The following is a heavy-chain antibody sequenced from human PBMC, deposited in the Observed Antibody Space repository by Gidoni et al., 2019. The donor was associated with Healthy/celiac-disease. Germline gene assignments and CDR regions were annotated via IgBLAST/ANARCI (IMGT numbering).Heavy chain of an antibody. D-gene: IGHD6-13*01. V-gene: IGHV3-30*03. J-gene: IGHJ6*02. CDR1: GFTFRSYG. CDR2: ISYDGSNK. CDR3: ATLGGIAAPGYYYYGMDV. Sequence: QVQLVESGGGVVQPGRSLRLSCAASGFTFRSYGMPWVRQAPGKGLGWVAVISYDGSNKYYADSVKGRFTISRDNSKNTLYLQMNSLRAEDTAVYYCATLGGIAAPGYYYYGMDVWGQGTTVTVSS.